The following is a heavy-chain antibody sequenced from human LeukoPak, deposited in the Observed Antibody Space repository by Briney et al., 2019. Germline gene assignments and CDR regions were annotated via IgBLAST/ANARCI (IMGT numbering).Heavy chain of an antibody. CDR3: ARGAFDL. V-gene: IGHV4-59*12. CDR1: GDSISYFY. Sequence: SETLSLTCTVSGDSISYFYWGWIRQPPGKGLEWIGYTFYSGSPYYNPSLKSRVTISMDTSKNQFSLNLTSVTAADTAVYYCARGAFDLWGRGTLVTVSS. J-gene: IGHJ2*01. CDR2: TFYSGSP.